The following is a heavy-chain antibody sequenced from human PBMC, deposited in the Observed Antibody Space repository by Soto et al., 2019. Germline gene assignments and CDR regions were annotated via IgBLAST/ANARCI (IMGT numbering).Heavy chain of an antibody. J-gene: IGHJ4*02. CDR1: GYTFTNYG. CDR2: LSVHNPNT. CDR3: ARERWKCYDTYTYYNRGGFDS. V-gene: IGHV1-18*01. D-gene: IGHD3-10*01. Sequence: QVQLVQSGAEVKKPGASVKVSCKASGYTFTNYGISWIRQAPGQGLEWMGWLSVHNPNTHYAQKFQGRVTMTRDTSKTTAFFGLSRLSSDDTAIYSCARERWKCYDTYTYYNRGGFDSWGQGTLVTVSS.